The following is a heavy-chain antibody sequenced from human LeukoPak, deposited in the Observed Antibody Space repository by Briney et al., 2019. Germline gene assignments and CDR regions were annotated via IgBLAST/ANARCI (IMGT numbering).Heavy chain of an antibody. J-gene: IGHJ4*02. CDR1: GYSFTSYW. CDR2: IDPGDSDT. Sequence: GESLKIPCKGSGYSFTSYWIGWVRQMPGKGLEWMGIIDPGDSDTRYRPSFQGQVTISADKSISTAYLQWRSLKASDTAMYYCARQSSSSSAFVYWGQGTLVTVSS. D-gene: IGHD6-6*01. CDR3: ARQSSSSSAFVY. V-gene: IGHV5-51*01.